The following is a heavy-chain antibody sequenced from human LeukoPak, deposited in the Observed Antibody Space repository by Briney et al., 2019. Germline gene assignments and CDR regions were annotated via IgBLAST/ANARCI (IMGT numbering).Heavy chain of an antibody. J-gene: IGHJ5*02. CDR2: ISGYNGNT. D-gene: IGHD2-2*01. CDR1: GYTFTSYG. CDR3: ARGCSSTSCGGWFDP. Sequence: ASVKVSCTASGYTFTSYGMGWVRQAPGQGLEWMGWISGYNGNTNYAQKLQDRVTMTTDTSTSTAYMELRSLRSDDTAVYYCARGCSSTSCGGWFDPWGQGTLVTVSS. V-gene: IGHV1-18*01.